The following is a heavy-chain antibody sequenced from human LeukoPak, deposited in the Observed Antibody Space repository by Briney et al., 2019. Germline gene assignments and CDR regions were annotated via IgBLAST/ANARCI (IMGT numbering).Heavy chain of an antibody. CDR3: ARGITMIVVGLD. Sequence: PGRSLRLSCAASGFTFSSYAMHWVRQAPGKGLEWVAVISYDGSNKYYADSVKGRFTISRDNSKNTLYLQMNSLRAEDTAVYYCARGITMIVVGLDWGRGTLVTVSS. V-gene: IGHV3-30*14. J-gene: IGHJ4*02. D-gene: IGHD3-22*01. CDR1: GFTFSSYA. CDR2: ISYDGSNK.